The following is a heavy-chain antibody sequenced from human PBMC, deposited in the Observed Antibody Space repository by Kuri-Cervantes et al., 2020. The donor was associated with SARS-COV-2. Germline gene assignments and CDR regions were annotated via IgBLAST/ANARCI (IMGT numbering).Heavy chain of an antibody. V-gene: IGHV3-23*01. J-gene: IGHJ4*02. Sequence: GESLNTSCAASGFTFSSYAMSWVRQAPGKGLGWVSAISGSGGSTYYADSVKGRFTISRDNSKNTLYLQMNSLRAEDTAVYYCAKGVAAADSYYFDYWGQGTLVTVSS. D-gene: IGHD6-13*01. CDR2: ISGSGGST. CDR1: GFTFSSYA. CDR3: AKGVAAADSYYFDY.